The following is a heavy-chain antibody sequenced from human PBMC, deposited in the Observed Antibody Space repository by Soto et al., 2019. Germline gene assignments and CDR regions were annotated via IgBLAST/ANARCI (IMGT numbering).Heavy chain of an antibody. Sequence: SRPTLVNPTEPVTLTCTFRWSSLNNAKMGVSWIRQPPGKALEWLAHIFSNDEKSYSTSLKSRLTISKDTSKSQVVLTMTNMDPVDTATYYCARIRWQQLERYYFDYWGQGTLVTVSS. CDR1: WSSLNNAKMG. V-gene: IGHV2-26*01. D-gene: IGHD6-13*01. CDR3: ARIRWQQLERYYFDY. J-gene: IGHJ4*02. CDR2: IFSNDEK.